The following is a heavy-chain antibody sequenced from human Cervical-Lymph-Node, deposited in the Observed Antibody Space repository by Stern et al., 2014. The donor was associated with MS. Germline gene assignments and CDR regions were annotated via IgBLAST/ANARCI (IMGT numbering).Heavy chain of an antibody. V-gene: IGHV3-21*01. CDR3: TRAPGITASGSHFDY. J-gene: IGHJ4*02. D-gene: IGHD6-19*01. Sequence: EVQLVESGGGLVTPGGSLRLSCAASGFTVSSYSMNWVRQAPGKGLEWVSSISTSGIYKYYADSVKGRFTISRDNAKNSLYLQMSSLRAEDTAVYYCTRAPGITASGSHFDYWGQGILVTFSS. CDR2: ISTSGIYK. CDR1: GFTVSSYS.